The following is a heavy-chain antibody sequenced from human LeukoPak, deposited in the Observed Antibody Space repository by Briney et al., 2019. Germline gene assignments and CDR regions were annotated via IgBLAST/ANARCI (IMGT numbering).Heavy chain of an antibody. CDR1: GGSISSGGYY. V-gene: IGHV4-31*03. J-gene: IGHJ4*02. CDR3: ARGTPSFDY. CDR2: INYSGNT. Sequence: SQTLSLTCTVSGGSISSGGYYWSWIRQHPGKGLEWIGYINYSGNTYYNPSLKSRVTMSVDTSKNKFSLKLSSVTAADTAVYYCARGTPSFDYWGQGTLVTVSS. D-gene: IGHD1-1*01.